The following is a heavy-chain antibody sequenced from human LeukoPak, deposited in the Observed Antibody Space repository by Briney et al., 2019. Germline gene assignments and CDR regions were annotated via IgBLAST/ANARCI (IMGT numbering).Heavy chain of an antibody. D-gene: IGHD1-26*01. Sequence: GGSLRLSCAASGFTFSTYAMSWVRQAPGKGLEWVSAISSSGGSTYYADSVKGRFTISRDKSKNTLYLQMNSLRAEDTAVYYCTRVIGGNYGGDSWGQGTLVTVSS. CDR2: ISSSGGST. CDR3: TRVIGGNYGGDS. J-gene: IGHJ4*02. V-gene: IGHV3-23*01. CDR1: GFTFSTYA.